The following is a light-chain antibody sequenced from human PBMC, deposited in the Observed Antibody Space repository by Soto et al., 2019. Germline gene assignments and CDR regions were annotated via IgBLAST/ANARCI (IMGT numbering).Light chain of an antibody. J-gene: IGLJ2*01. V-gene: IGLV1-44*01. CDR2: SDN. CDR1: SSNIGSNT. Sequence: QLVLTQPPSASGTPGQRVTISCSGSSSNIGSNTVNWYQQLPGTAPKLLIYSDNQRPSGVPDRFSGSKSGTSASLAISGLQSEDEADYFCAAWDDSVNVVIFGGGTKLTVL. CDR3: AAWDDSVNVVI.